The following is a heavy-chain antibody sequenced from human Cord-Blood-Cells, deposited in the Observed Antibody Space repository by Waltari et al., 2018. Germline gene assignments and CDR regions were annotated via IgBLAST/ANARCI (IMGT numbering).Heavy chain of an antibody. D-gene: IGHD2-2*01. CDR1: GFTFSSYR. CDR2: ISSSTSYI. Sequence: EVQLVESGGGLVKPGGSLRLSCAASGFTFSSYRMNWVRQAPGKGLEWVSSISSSTSYIYYADSVKGRFTISRDNAKNSLYLQMNSLRAEDTAVYYCARDSWSSTSPYYFDYWGQGTLVTVSS. CDR3: ARDSWSSTSPYYFDY. V-gene: IGHV3-21*01. J-gene: IGHJ4*02.